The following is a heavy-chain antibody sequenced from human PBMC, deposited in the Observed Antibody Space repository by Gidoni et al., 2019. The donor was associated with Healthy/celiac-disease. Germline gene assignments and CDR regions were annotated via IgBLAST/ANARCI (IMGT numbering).Heavy chain of an antibody. J-gene: IGHJ3*02. CDR2: ISGSGGST. CDR1: GFTFSSYA. D-gene: IGHD2-2*01. Sequence: EVQLLESGGGLVQPGGSLRLSCAASGFTFSSYAMSWVRQGPGKGLEWVSAISGSGGSTYYADSVKGRFTIARDNSKNTLYLQMNSLRAEDTAVYYCAKVSWGYCSSTSCRNDAFDIWGQGTMVTVSS. V-gene: IGHV3-23*01. CDR3: AKVSWGYCSSTSCRNDAFDI.